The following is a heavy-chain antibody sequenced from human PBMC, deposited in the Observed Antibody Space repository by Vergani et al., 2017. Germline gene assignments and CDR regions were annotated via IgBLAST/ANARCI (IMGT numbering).Heavy chain of an antibody. CDR2: INPNSGGT. CDR1: GYTFTGYY. D-gene: IGHD2-15*01. Sequence: QVQLVQSGAEVKKPGASVKVSCKASGYTFTGYYMHWVRQAPGQGLEWMGWINPNSGGTNYAQKFQGRVTMTRDTSISTAYMGLSRLRSDGTAVYYCARVREESVGAATGDDAFDIWGQGTMVTVSS. J-gene: IGHJ3*02. CDR3: ARVREESVGAATGDDAFDI. V-gene: IGHV1-2*02.